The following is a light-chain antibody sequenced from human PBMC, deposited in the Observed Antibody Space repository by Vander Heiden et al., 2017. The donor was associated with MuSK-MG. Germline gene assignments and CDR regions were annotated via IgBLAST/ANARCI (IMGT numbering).Light chain of an antibody. CDR2: AAS. Sequence: DIQMTQSPSPLSASVGDRVTITCRASQSISSYLNWYQQKPGKAPKLLIYAASSLQSGVPSRFSGSGSGTDFTLTISSLQPEDFAAYYCQQNCSTPPSTFGQGTKLEIK. CDR3: QQNCSTPPST. J-gene: IGKJ2*02. CDR1: QSISSY. V-gene: IGKV1-39*01.